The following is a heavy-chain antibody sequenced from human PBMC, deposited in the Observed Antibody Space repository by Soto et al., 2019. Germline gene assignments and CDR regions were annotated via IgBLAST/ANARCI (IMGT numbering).Heavy chain of an antibody. CDR2: VYFSGNT. CDR1: GGSLSSLY. V-gene: IGHV4-59*11. J-gene: IGHJ5*02. D-gene: IGHD6-25*01. CDR3: VRVRHSGYVLS. Sequence: PETLSLACTVSGGSLSSLYWTWIRQFPGKGLEWIGYVYFSGNTNYNPSLKSRVPISIDTSKTQFSLRLASVTAAAPAFYYCVRVRHSGYVLSWGQGTLVTVSS.